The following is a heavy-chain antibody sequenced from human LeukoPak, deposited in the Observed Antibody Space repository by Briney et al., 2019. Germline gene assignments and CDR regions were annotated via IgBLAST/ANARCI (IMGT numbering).Heavy chain of an antibody. CDR1: GFTFSSYW. Sequence: GGSLRLSCAASGFTFSSYWMSWVRQAPGKGLEWVANIKQDGSEKYYVDSVKGRFTISRDNAKNSLYLQMNSLRAEDTAVYYCARARGISIAAAGSIDYWGQGTLVTVSS. D-gene: IGHD6-13*01. CDR3: ARARGISIAAAGSIDY. CDR2: IKQDGSEK. V-gene: IGHV3-7*01. J-gene: IGHJ4*02.